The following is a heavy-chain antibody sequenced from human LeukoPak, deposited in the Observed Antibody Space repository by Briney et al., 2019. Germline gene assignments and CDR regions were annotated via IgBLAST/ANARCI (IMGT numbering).Heavy chain of an antibody. V-gene: IGHV4-59*08. D-gene: IGHD6-6*01. CDR2: IYYSGST. CDR1: GGSISSYY. Sequence: SETLSLTCTVSGGSISSYYWSWIRQPPGKGPEWIGYIYYSGSTNYNPSLKSRVTISVDTSKNQFSLKLSSVTAADTAVYYCARHELGIAARRNWFDPWGQGTLVTVSS. J-gene: IGHJ5*02. CDR3: ARHELGIAARRNWFDP.